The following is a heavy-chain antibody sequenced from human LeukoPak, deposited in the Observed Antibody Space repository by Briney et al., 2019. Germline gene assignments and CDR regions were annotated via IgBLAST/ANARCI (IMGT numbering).Heavy chain of an antibody. J-gene: IGHJ4*02. V-gene: IGHV3-11*01. CDR3: AKGALEWTYYFDY. Sequence: GGSLRLSCAASGFTFSDYYMSWIRQAPGKGLEWVSYISSSGSTIYYADSVKGRFTISRDNAKNSLYLQMNSLRADDTAVYYCAKGALEWTYYFDYWGQGILVTVSS. CDR2: ISSSGSTI. D-gene: IGHD3-3*01. CDR1: GFTFSDYY.